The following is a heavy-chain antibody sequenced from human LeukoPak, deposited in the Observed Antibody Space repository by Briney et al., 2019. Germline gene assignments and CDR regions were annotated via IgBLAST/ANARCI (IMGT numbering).Heavy chain of an antibody. CDR1: GFTFNIYA. Sequence: GGSLRLPCAASGFTFNIYAMTWVRQAPGKGLEWVSAIGADGRGRDYADSVRGRFTISRDNSNSILYLQMNSLTAEDTALYYCASRVAGTPDDWGLGTLVTVSS. CDR3: ASRVAGTPDD. D-gene: IGHD6-13*01. CDR2: IGADGRGR. J-gene: IGHJ4*02. V-gene: IGHV3-23*01.